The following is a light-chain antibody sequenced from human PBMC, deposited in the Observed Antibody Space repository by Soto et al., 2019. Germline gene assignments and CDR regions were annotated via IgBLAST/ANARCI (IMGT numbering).Light chain of an antibody. CDR3: QQFHNWPPLT. V-gene: IGKV3-15*01. CDR1: QFVSTN. J-gene: IGKJ4*01. CDR2: SAS. Sequence: EVVMTQSPATLSVSPGERATLSCRASQFVSTNLAWYQQKPGQAPRLLIYSASTRATGIPARFSGSESGTEFTLTIISLQYENSAVYYCQQFHNWPPLTFGGGTKVEIK.